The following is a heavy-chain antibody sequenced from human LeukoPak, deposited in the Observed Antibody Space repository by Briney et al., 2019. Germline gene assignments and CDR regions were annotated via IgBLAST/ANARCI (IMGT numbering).Heavy chain of an antibody. CDR1: GYTFTSYG. CDR2: ISAYNGNK. V-gene: IGHV1-18*04. CDR3: ARSIAVAGNICWFDP. J-gene: IGHJ5*02. D-gene: IGHD6-19*01. Sequence: ASVKVSCKASGYTFTSYGISWVRQAPGQGLEWMGWISAYNGNKNYAQKLQGRVTMTTDTSTSTAYMELRSLRSDDTAVYYCARSIAVAGNICWFDPWGQGTLVTVSS.